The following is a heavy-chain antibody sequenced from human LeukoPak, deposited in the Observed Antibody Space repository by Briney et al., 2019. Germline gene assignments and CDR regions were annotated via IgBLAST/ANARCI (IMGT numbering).Heavy chain of an antibody. CDR3: ARFLGIHEGTSIHDPKGGVHKGELDTNPS. CDR1: VYSISSGYY. Sequence: ETLSLTCTVSVYSISSGYYWGWIRQPPGKGLEWIGSIHHSGITYYNPSLKSRVTISVDTSKNQFSLRVDSVTAADTAVYYCARFLGIHEGTSIHDPKGGVHKGELDTNPSWGQGTLVTVSS. CDR2: IHHSGIT. V-gene: IGHV4-38-2*02. D-gene: IGHD1-26*01. J-gene: IGHJ4*02.